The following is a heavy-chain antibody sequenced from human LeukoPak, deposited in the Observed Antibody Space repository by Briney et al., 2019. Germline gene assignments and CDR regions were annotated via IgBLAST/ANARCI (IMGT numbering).Heavy chain of an antibody. CDR2: IRYDGSNK. J-gene: IGHJ4*02. CDR1: AFTFRSYG. V-gene: IGHV3-30*02. CDR3: LRGDRRDY. Sequence: PGGSLRLSCATSAFTFRSYGMHWVRQAPDKGLEWVAFIRYDGSNKYYADSVKGRFIISRDNAKDSLYLQMNSLRVEDTAVYYCLRGDRRDYWGQGTLVTVSS.